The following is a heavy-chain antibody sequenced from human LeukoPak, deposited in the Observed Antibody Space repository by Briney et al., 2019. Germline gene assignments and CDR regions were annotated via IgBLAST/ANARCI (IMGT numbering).Heavy chain of an antibody. V-gene: IGHV4-59*01. Sequence: SETLSLTCTVSGGSISSYYWSWIRQPPGKGLEWIGYIYYSGSTNYNPSLKSRVTISVDTSKNQFSLKLSSVTAADTAVYYCARGTAILWFGELLPSFDYWGQGTLVTVSS. CDR1: GGSISSYY. J-gene: IGHJ4*02. CDR3: ARGTAILWFGELLPSFDY. D-gene: IGHD3-10*01. CDR2: IYYSGST.